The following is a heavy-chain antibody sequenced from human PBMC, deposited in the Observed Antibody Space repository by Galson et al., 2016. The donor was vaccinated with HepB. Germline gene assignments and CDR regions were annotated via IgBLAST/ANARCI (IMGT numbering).Heavy chain of an antibody. CDR3: ATSRWELLTGGGYYFDY. CDR2: FDPEDGET. V-gene: IGHV1-24*01. Sequence: SVKVSCKVSEYTLNELSMHWVRQAPGKGLEWMGGFDPEDGETIYAQNFQTRVTMTEDTSTDTAYMELSSLRSDDTAVYYCATSRWELLTGGGYYFDYWGQGTLVTVSS. D-gene: IGHD1-26*01. CDR1: EYTLNELS. J-gene: IGHJ4*02.